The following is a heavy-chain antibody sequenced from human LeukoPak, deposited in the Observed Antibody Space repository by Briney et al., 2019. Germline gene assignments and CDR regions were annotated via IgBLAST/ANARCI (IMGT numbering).Heavy chain of an antibody. Sequence: PGGSLRLSCAASGFPFSDYWMDWVRQAPGKGMEWVANINQDGRIQYYADSVRGRFIISRNNAKNSLYLQMCSLRAEDTAIYFCSRSLDYLGQGALVTVSS. V-gene: IGHV3-7*03. CDR1: GFPFSDYW. CDR2: INQDGRIQ. J-gene: IGHJ4*02. CDR3: SRSLDY.